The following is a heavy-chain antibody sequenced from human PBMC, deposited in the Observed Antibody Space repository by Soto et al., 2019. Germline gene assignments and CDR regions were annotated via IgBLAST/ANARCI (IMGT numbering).Heavy chain of an antibody. Sequence: SETLSLTCAVYGGSFSGYYWGWIRQPRGKGLEWIGEINHSGSTNYNPTLKSRVTISVDTSKNQFSLKLSSVTAADTAVYYCARGPGAQRYSYYGMDVWGQGTTVTVS. CDR2: INHSGST. J-gene: IGHJ6*02. V-gene: IGHV4-34*01. CDR1: GGSFSGYY. D-gene: IGHD1-1*01. CDR3: ARGPGAQRYSYYGMDV.